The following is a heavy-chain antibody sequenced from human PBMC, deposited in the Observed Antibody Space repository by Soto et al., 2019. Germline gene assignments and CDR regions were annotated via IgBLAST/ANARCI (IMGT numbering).Heavy chain of an antibody. CDR1: GYRFVDYY. CDR3: ARVNCGGQCRPGEWFYYYGMDV. CDR2: VNPKGGDS. J-gene: IGHJ6*02. Sequence: ASVKVSCKASGYRFVDYYIHWVRQAPGQGLEWMGIVNPKGGDSRYAQKFQGRVTMTVDTSTSTVYMDLRSLTSEDTAVYYCARVNCGGQCRPGEWFYYYGMDVWGQGTTVTVSS. D-gene: IGHD2-21*01. V-gene: IGHV1-46*01.